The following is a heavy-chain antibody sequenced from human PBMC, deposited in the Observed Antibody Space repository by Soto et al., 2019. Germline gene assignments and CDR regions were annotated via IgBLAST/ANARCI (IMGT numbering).Heavy chain of an antibody. CDR3: ARSYCGDNCALDY. Sequence: PLSLAYGASEVISSSFPMHWVSQDPGKGLEWVAVVSKDGSDKHYADSVKGRFTISRDNSENTLHLQMNSLRPEDTGVYFCARSYCGDNCALDYWRQGTPVTVSS. CDR2: VSKDGSDK. D-gene: IGHD2-21*02. CDR1: EVISSSFP. J-gene: IGHJ4*02. V-gene: IGHV3-30-3*01.